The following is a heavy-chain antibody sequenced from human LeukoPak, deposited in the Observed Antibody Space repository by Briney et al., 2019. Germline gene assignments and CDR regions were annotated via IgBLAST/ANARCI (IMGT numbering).Heavy chain of an antibody. J-gene: IGHJ4*02. Sequence: GGSLRLSCAASGFTFSSYAMSWVRQALGKGLEWVSDISGSGGSTYYADSVKGRFTISRDNSKNTLYLQMNSLRAEDTAVYYCAKDLSITMVRGLIDYWGQGTLVTVSS. D-gene: IGHD3-10*01. V-gene: IGHV3-23*01. CDR2: ISGSGGST. CDR3: AKDLSITMVRGLIDY. CDR1: GFTFSSYA.